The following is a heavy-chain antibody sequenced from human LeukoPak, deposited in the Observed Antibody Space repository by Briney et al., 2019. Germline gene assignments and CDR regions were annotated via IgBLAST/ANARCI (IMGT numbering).Heavy chain of an antibody. CDR2: ISGSGGST. D-gene: IGHD4-17*01. Sequence: GGSLRLSCAASGFTFSNYVMNWVRQAPGKGLEWVSAISGSGGSTYYADSVKGRFTISRDNSKSTLYLQMNSLRAEDTAVYYCAKMAVTTGGGDDYWGQGTLVTVSS. V-gene: IGHV3-23*01. CDR3: AKMAVTTGGGDDY. J-gene: IGHJ4*02. CDR1: GFTFSNYV.